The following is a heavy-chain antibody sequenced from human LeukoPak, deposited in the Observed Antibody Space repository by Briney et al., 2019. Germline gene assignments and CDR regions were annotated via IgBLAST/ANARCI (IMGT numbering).Heavy chain of an antibody. J-gene: IGHJ3*01. CDR2: IYSSGST. CDR3: VRANSNYDYAFDF. D-gene: IGHD5-12*01. CDR1: GGSLSSYH. Sequence: SETLSLTCTVSGGSLSSYHWSWIRQPPRKGLQWIGFIYSSGSTNYNPSLKSRVTISLDTSKNQFSLRLSSVTPADTAVYYCVRANSNYDYAFDFWGRGTMVTVSP. V-gene: IGHV4-59*01.